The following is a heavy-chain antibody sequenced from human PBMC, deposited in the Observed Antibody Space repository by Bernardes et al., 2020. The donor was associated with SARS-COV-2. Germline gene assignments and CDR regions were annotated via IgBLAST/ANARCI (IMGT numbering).Heavy chain of an antibody. D-gene: IGHD2-8*01. J-gene: IGHJ6*02. CDR2: ISGSGGST. Sequence: GGSLRLSCAASGFTFSSYAMSWVRQAPGKGLEWVSAISGSGGSTYYADSVKGRFTISRDNSKNTLYLQMNSLRAEDTAVYYCAKDGEWGVATHWDVWGQGTTVTVSS. CDR1: GFTFSSYA. CDR3: AKDGEWGVATHWDV. V-gene: IGHV3-23*01.